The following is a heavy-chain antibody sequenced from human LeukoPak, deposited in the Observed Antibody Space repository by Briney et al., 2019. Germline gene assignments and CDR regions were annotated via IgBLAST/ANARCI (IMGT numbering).Heavy chain of an antibody. CDR2: IYPGDSDT. J-gene: IGHJ4*02. CDR3: ARHGYCTSSSCPVDY. Sequence: GGSLQMSWKGSGSSFTSYWIGWVRQMPGKGLEGMGIIYPGDSDTRYSPSFQGQVTISADKSISTAYLQWSSLKASDTAMYYCARHGYCTSSSCPVDYWGQGALVTVSS. V-gene: IGHV5-51*01. CDR1: GSSFTSYW. D-gene: IGHD2-2*03.